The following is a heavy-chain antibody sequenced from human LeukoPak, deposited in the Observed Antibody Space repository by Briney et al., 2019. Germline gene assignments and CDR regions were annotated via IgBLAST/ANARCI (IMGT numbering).Heavy chain of an antibody. CDR3: TKEHSSGWPTIDC. D-gene: IGHD6-19*01. J-gene: IGHJ4*02. CDR1: GFTFAEYS. CDR2: INRNGGAI. V-gene: IGHV3-43*01. Sequence: GGSLRLSCSASGFTFAEYSMHWVRQAPGKGLEWVSVINRNGGAIQYADSVKGRFIISRDNSKNSLYLQMNSLRTEDTALYYCTKEHSSGWPTIDCWGQGTLVTISS.